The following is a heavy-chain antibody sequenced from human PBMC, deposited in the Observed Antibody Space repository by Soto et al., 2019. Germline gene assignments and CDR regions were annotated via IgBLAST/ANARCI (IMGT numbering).Heavy chain of an antibody. CDR3: TMDEGDSMVRGYDN. J-gene: IGHJ4*02. CDR1: GFTFSDYW. Sequence: EAQLVQSGGGLVQPGGSMRLSCAASGFTFSDYWMHWVRQTPGKGLVWVSSIKFDGSRTYYADAVKGRFSISRDNAKNTLYLQMNSLGAEDTALYYCTMDEGDSMVRGYDNWGQGTLVTVSS. CDR2: IKFDGSRT. V-gene: IGHV3-74*01. D-gene: IGHD3-10*01.